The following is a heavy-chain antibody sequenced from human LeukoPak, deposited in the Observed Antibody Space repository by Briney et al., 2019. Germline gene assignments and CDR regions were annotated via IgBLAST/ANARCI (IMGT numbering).Heavy chain of an antibody. CDR1: GFTFSSYA. CDR2: ISYDGGNK. V-gene: IGHV3-30*04. D-gene: IGHD3-22*01. Sequence: PGGSLRLSCAASGFTFSSYAMHWVRQAPGKGLEWVAVISYDGGNKYYADSVKGRFTISRDNSKNTLYLQMNSLRAEDTAVYYCARGGYYYDSSGYLNAFDIWGQGTMVTVSS. J-gene: IGHJ3*02. CDR3: ARGGYYYDSSGYLNAFDI.